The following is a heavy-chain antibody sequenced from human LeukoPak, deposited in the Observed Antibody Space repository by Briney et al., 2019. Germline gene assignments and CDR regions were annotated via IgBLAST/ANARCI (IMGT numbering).Heavy chain of an antibody. J-gene: IGHJ3*02. CDR1: GGSISSSSYY. CDR2: IYYSGST. CDR3: ESPDDVFGVARDAFDI. Sequence: SETLSLTCTVSGGSISSSSYYWGWIRQPPGKGLEWIGSIYYSGSTYYNPSLKSRVTISVDTSKNQFSLKLSSVTAADTAVYYCESPDDVFGVARDAFDIWAQGTMVTVSS. V-gene: IGHV4-39*01. D-gene: IGHD3-3*01.